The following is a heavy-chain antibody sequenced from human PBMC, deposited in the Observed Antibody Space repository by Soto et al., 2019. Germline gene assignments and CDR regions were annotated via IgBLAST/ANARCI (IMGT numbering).Heavy chain of an antibody. Sequence: ASVKVSCKASGYTFTSYDINWVRQAPGQGLEWMGWINPNSGGTNYAQKFQGWVTMTRDTSISTAYMELSRLRSDDTAVYYCAKGYSSSYWFDPWGQGTLVTVPQ. D-gene: IGHD6-13*01. CDR2: INPNSGGT. CDR1: GYTFTSYD. J-gene: IGHJ5*02. CDR3: AKGYSSSYWFDP. V-gene: IGHV1-2*04.